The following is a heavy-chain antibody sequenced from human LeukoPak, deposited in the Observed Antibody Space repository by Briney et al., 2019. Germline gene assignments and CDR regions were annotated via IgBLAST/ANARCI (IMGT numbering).Heavy chain of an antibody. CDR1: GFTFSSYA. Sequence: GRSLRLSCAASGFTFSSYAMHWVRQAPGKGLEWVAVISYDGSNKYYADSVKGRFTISRDNSKNTLYLQMNSLRAEDTAEYYCARDQNDSWGQGTLVTVSS. CDR2: ISYDGSNK. V-gene: IGHV3-30-3*01. D-gene: IGHD1-1*01. CDR3: ARDQNDS. J-gene: IGHJ4*02.